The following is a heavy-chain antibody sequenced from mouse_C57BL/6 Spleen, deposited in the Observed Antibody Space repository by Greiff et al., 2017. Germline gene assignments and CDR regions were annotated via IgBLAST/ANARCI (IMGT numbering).Heavy chain of an antibody. CDR3: AIPGIYYGSGNFDY. D-gene: IGHD1-1*01. CDR2: IYPSDSET. J-gene: IGHJ2*01. V-gene: IGHV1-61*01. Sequence: QVQLQQPGAELVRPGSSVKLSCKASGYTFTSYWMDWVKQRPGQGLEWIGNIYPSDSETHYNQKFKDKATLTVDKSSSTAYMQLSSLTSEDSAVYYCAIPGIYYGSGNFDYWGQGTTLTVSS. CDR1: GYTFTSYW.